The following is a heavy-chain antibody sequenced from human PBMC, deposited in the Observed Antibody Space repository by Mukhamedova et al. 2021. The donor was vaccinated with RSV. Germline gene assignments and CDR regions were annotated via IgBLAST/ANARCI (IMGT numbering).Heavy chain of an antibody. V-gene: IGHV3-30*04. CDR3: ARAGAYYDYVWGSFDY. J-gene: IGHJ4*02. D-gene: IGHD3-16*01. Sequence: GKGLEWVAVISYDGSNKYYADSVKGRFTISRDNSKNTLYLQMNSLSAEDTAVYYCARAGAYYDYVWGSFDYWGQGNLATVSS. CDR2: ISYDGSNK.